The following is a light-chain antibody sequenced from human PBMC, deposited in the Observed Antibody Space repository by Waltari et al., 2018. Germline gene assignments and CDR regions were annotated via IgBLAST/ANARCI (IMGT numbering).Light chain of an antibody. CDR2: KAS. CDR1: QSISGW. CDR3: QQYTTYWT. Sequence: DIQMTQFPSTLSASVGDRVTIPCRASQSISGWLAWYQQKPGKAPKLLIYKASTLEGGVPSRFSGSGSGTEFTLTISSLQPDDFATYYCQQYTTYWTFGQGTKVEIK. V-gene: IGKV1-5*03. J-gene: IGKJ1*01.